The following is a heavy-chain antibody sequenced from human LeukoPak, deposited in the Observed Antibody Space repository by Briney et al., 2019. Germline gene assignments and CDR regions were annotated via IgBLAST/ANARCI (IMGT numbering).Heavy chain of an antibody. J-gene: IGHJ4*02. CDR3: ARERYGGSYDPFDY. CDR2: ISSSSSYI. Sequence: GGSLRLSCAASGFTFSSYSMNWVRQAPGKGLEWVSSISSSSSYIYYADSVKGRFTVSRDNAKNSLYLQMNSLRAEDTAVYYCARERYGGSYDPFDYWGQGTLVTVSS. CDR1: GFTFSSYS. D-gene: IGHD1-26*01. V-gene: IGHV3-21*01.